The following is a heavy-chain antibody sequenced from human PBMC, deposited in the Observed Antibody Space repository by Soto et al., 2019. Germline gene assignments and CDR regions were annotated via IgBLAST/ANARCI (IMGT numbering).Heavy chain of an antibody. CDR1: GGTFSSYA. Sequence: GASVKVSCKASGGTFSSYAISWVRQAPGQGLEWMGGIIPIFGTANYAQKFQGRVTITADESTSTAYMELSSLRSEDTAVYYCARGDYTEPPSKYYYYYYGMDVWGQGTTVTVSS. D-gene: IGHD4-4*01. V-gene: IGHV1-69*13. CDR3: ARGDYTEPPSKYYYYYYGMDV. CDR2: IIPIFGTA. J-gene: IGHJ6*02.